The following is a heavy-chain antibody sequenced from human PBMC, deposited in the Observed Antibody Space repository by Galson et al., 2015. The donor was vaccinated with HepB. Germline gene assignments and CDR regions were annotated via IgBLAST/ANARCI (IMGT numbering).Heavy chain of an antibody. V-gene: IGHV1-3*01. J-gene: IGHJ6*02. D-gene: IGHD6-13*01. CDR3: AREIRHQLANRPESYAYGMDA. CDR2: KHVGNGDT. CDR1: GYSFTSLA. Sequence: SVKLSCKASGYSFTSLALHWGRHAPGQGLEWMGWKHVGNGDTQYSQKFQGRVTITTDTSANTGYMQLSSLRSEDTAVYDCAREIRHQLANRPESYAYGMDAWGQGPTVPVSS.